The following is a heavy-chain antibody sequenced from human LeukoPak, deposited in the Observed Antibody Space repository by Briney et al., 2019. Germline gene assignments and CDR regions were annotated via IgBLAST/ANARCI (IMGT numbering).Heavy chain of an antibody. CDR2: ISGSGGST. Sequence: QSGGSLRLSCAASGFTFSSYAMSWVRQAPGKGLEWVSAISGSGGSTYYADSVKGRFTISRDNSKNTLYLQMNSLRAEDTAVYYCAKDLGFLEWLLDFDYWGQGTLVTVSS. D-gene: IGHD3-3*01. CDR3: AKDLGFLEWLLDFDY. CDR1: GFTFSSYA. J-gene: IGHJ4*02. V-gene: IGHV3-23*01.